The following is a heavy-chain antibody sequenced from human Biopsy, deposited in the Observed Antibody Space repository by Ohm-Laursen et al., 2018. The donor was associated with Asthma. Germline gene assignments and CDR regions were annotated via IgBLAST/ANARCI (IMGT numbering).Heavy chain of an antibody. J-gene: IGHJ4*02. CDR3: APKAGSCISGTCYSLDF. CDR2: NNSDFGTT. Sequence: GSSVKVSCKSLGGTFNTYVIGWVRQAPGQGPEWMGGNNSDFGTTIYPQKFQDRVTITAEDSTSTVYMELSSLISDDTAVYYCAPKAGSCISGTCYSLDFWGQGTLVTVSS. D-gene: IGHD2-15*01. CDR1: GGTFNTYV. V-gene: IGHV1-69*01.